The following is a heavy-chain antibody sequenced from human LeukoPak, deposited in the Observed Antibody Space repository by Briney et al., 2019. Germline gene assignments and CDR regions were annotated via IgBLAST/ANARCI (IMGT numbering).Heavy chain of an antibody. CDR3: ARHTDRPYGDIDY. CDR2: IYPGDSDT. Sequence: GASLEISCKGSGSIFTSYWIGWVRQLPGKGLEGMGIIYPGDSDTKYSPSCQGQVTISADKSISTSCLKWSSLKASDTAMYYCARHTDRPYGDIDYWGQGTLVTVSS. CDR1: GSIFTSYW. J-gene: IGHJ4*02. D-gene: IGHD4-17*01. V-gene: IGHV5-51*01.